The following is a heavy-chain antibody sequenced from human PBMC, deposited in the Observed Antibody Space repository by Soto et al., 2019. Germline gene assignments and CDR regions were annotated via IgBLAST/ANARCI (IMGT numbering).Heavy chain of an antibody. D-gene: IGHD3-3*01. V-gene: IGHV1-24*01. Sequence: XSGKVSCKGSGYTLTELSMHWVRQAPGKGLEWMGGFDPEDGETIYAQKFQGRVTMTEDTSTDTAYMELSSLRSEDTAVYYCATLSNDFWSGPNNWFDPWGHGTLGTVSS. CDR3: ATLSNDFWSGPNNWFDP. CDR2: FDPEDGET. J-gene: IGHJ5*02. CDR1: GYTLTELS.